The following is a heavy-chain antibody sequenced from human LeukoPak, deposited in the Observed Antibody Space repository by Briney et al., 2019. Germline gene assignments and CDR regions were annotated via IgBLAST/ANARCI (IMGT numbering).Heavy chain of an antibody. D-gene: IGHD3-10*01. CDR3: ARDGVNYYGSGKWFDP. Sequence: SETLSLTCTVSGGSVSSGSYYWSWIRQAPGKGLEWIGYVHQSGSTNYNPSLRSRVTVSRDTSKNQFSLKLTSVTAADTAVYFCARDGVNYYGSGKWFDPWGQGTLVTVSS. V-gene: IGHV4-61*01. CDR2: VHQSGST. CDR1: GGSVSSGSYY. J-gene: IGHJ5*02.